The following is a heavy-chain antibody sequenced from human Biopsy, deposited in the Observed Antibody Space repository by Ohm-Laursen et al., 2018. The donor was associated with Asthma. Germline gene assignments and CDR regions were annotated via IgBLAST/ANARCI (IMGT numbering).Heavy chain of an antibody. Sequence: SQTLSLTCIVSGGSINIGDYYWSWIRQHPVKGLAWIGHIYYSGSTYYNPSLKSRVSISLDTSKNQFSLSLTSVTAADTAVYYCAKIYDRLELYGMDVWGQGTTVTVSS. CDR1: GGSINIGDYY. J-gene: IGHJ6*02. CDR3: AKIYDRLELYGMDV. V-gene: IGHV4-31*03. D-gene: IGHD1-7*01. CDR2: IYYSGST.